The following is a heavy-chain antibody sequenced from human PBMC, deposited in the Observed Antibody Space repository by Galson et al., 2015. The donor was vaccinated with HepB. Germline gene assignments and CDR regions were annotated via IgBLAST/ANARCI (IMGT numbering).Heavy chain of an antibody. J-gene: IGHJ3*02. D-gene: IGHD6-19*01. CDR2: INSDGSST. CDR3: ARSRYSSAWYEAFDI. Sequence: SLRLSCAASGFTFSGYWMHWVRQAPGKGLVWVSRINSDGSSTSYADSVKGRITISRDNAKNTLYLQMNSLRAEDTAVYYCARSRYSSAWYEAFDIWGQGTMVTVSS. V-gene: IGHV3-74*01. CDR1: GFTFSGYW.